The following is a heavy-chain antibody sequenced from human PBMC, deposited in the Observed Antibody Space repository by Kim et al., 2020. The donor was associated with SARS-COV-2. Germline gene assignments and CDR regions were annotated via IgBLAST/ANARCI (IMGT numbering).Heavy chain of an antibody. V-gene: IGHV3-9*01. D-gene: IGHD2-2*01. J-gene: IGHJ4*02. Sequence: ADSVKGRFTISRDNAKNSLYLQMNSLRAEDTALYYCAKNLTPAATYYFDYWGQGTLVTVSS. CDR3: AKNLTPAATYYFDY.